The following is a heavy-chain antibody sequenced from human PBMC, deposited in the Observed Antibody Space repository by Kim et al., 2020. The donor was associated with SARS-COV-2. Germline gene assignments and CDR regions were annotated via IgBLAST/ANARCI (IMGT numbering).Heavy chain of an antibody. J-gene: IGHJ4*02. Sequence: DSVKGRFTISRDNSKNTLYLQMNSLRAEDTAVYYCATGLKKGGYYRPFDYWGQGTLVTVSS. CDR3: ATGLKKGGYYRPFDY. V-gene: IGHV3-23*01. D-gene: IGHD3-3*01.